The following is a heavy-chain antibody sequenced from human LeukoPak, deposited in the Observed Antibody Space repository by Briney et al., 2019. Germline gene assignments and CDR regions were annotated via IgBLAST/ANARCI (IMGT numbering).Heavy chain of an antibody. V-gene: IGHV3-66*02. CDR1: GFTVSSNY. CDR2: IYSGGST. D-gene: IGHD6-19*01. CDR3: AREAGILFNWFDP. Sequence: PGGSLRLSCAASGFTVSSNYMSWVRQAPGKGLEWVSVIYSGGSTYYADSVKGRFTISRDNSKNTLYRQMNSLRAEDTAVYYCAREAGILFNWFDPWGQGTLVTVSS. J-gene: IGHJ5*02.